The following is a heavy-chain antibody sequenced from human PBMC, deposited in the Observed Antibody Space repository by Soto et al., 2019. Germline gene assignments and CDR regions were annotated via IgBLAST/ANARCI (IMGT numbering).Heavy chain of an antibody. Sequence: LRLSCSVSGFTFTSYAMHWVRQAPGKGLEYVASISSEGASTYYADSVKGRFIISRDNSKNTLYLQMSSLRAEDTAVYYCVKDRYVDYWGQGILVTVSS. CDR3: VKDRYVDY. CDR1: GFTFTSYA. CDR2: ISSEGAST. J-gene: IGHJ4*02. V-gene: IGHV3-64D*06.